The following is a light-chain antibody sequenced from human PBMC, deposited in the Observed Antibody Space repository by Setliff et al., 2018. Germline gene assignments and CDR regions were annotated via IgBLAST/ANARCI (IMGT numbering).Light chain of an antibody. V-gene: IGLV1-44*01. CDR1: SSNIGSNT. Sequence: QSALTQPPSASGTPGQRVTISCSGSSSNIGSNTVNWYQQLPGTAPKLLIYRNNQRPSGVPDRFSGSKSGTSASLAISGLQSEDEADYYCATWDDSLNAMLFGGGTKVTVL. J-gene: IGLJ2*01. CDR3: ATWDDSLNAML. CDR2: RNN.